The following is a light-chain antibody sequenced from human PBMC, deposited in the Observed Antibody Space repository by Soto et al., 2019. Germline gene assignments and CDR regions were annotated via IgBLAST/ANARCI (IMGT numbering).Light chain of an antibody. CDR1: QSVLYSSNNKNY. CDR2: WAS. V-gene: IGKV4-1*01. J-gene: IGKJ1*01. CDR3: QQYYSTPQT. Sequence: DIVMTQSPDSLAVSLGKRATINCKSSQSVLYSSNNKNYLAWYQQKPGQPPKLLIYWASTRESGVPDRFSGSGSGTDFTLTISSLQAEDVAVYYCQQYYSTPQTFGQGTKVDI.